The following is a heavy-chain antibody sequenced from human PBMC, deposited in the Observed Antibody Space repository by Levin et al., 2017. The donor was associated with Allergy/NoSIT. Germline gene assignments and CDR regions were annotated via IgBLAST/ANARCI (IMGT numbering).Heavy chain of an antibody. CDR1: GFTFSSYG. CDR2: IWYDGSNK. D-gene: IGHD4-17*01. J-gene: IGHJ4*02. Sequence: SCAASGFTFSSYGMHWVRQAPGKGLEWVAVIWYDGSNKYYADSVKGRFTISRDNSKNTLYLQMNSLRAEDTAVYYCARADYGDYVRYFDYWGQGTLVTVSS. CDR3: ARADYGDYVRYFDY. V-gene: IGHV3-33*01.